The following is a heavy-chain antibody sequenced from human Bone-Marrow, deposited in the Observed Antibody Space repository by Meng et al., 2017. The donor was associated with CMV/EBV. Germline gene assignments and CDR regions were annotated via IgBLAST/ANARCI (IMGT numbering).Heavy chain of an antibody. D-gene: IGHD6-6*01. V-gene: IGHV1-46*01. CDR3: ARDFSSSRDFYYYGMDV. J-gene: IGHJ6*02. CDR2: INPSGGST. CDR1: GYTFTSYY. Sequence: ASVKVSCKASGYTFTSYYMHWVRQAPGQGLEWMGIINPSGGSTSYAQKFQGRVTMTRDTSTSTVYMELSSLRSEDTAVYYFARDFSSSRDFYYYGMDVWGQGTTVTVSS.